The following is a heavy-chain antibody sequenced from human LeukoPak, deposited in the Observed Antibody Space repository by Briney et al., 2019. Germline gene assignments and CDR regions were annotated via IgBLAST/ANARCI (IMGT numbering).Heavy chain of an antibody. CDR2: ISGSGGST. J-gene: IGHJ4*02. D-gene: IGHD6-13*01. Sequence: GGSLRLSCAASGFTFSSYAMSWVRQAPGKGLEWVSAISGSGGSTYHADSVKGRFTISRDNSKNTLYLQMDSLRADDTAVYYCAKSNSSTWYAPFDYWGQGTLVTVSS. CDR3: AKSNSSTWYAPFDY. V-gene: IGHV3-23*01. CDR1: GFTFSSYA.